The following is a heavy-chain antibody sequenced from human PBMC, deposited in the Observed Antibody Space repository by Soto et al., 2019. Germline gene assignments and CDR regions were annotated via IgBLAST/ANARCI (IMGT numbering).Heavy chain of an antibody. Sequence: GASVKVSCKASGYFFTNFGISWVRQAPGQGLEWLGWISGYNRNTNYAQNVQGRVTLTTDTSTTTAYMELRSLRSDDTAVYFCARSYDVILSAYFGHDYWGQGTQVTVSS. J-gene: IGHJ4*02. CDR2: ISGYNRNT. CDR3: ARSYDVILSAYFGHDY. CDR1: GYFFTNFG. D-gene: IGHD3-9*01. V-gene: IGHV1-18*04.